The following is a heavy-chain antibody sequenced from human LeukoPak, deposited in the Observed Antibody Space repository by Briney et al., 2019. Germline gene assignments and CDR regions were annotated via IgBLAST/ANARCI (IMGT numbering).Heavy chain of an antibody. CDR3: AKGLSTNYYYGMDV. CDR2: ISGSGGST. D-gene: IGHD2-2*01. V-gene: IGHV3-23*01. J-gene: IGHJ6*02. Sequence: GGSLRLSCAASGFTFSSYAMSWVRQAPGKELEWVSAISGSGGSTYYADSVKGRFTISRDNSKNTLYLQMNSLRAEDTAVYYCAKGLSTNYYYGMDVWGQGTTVTVSS. CDR1: GFTFSSYA.